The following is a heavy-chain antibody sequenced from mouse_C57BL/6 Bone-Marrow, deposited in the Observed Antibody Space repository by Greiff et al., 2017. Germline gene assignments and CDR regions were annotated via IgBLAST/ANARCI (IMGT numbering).Heavy chain of an antibody. CDR2: IDPSDSYT. V-gene: IGHV1-59*01. J-gene: IGHJ1*03. Sequence: QVQLQQPGAELVRPGTSVKLSCKASGYTFTSYWMHWVKQRPGQGLEWIGVIDPSDSYTNYNQKFKGKATLTVDTSSSTAYMQLSSLTSEDSAVYYCARADYYGSSYEYGYFDVWGTGTTVTVSS. D-gene: IGHD1-1*01. CDR3: ARADYYGSSYEYGYFDV. CDR1: GYTFTSYW.